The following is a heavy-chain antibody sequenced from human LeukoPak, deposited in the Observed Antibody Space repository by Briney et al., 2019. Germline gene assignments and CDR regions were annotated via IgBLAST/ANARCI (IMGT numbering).Heavy chain of an antibody. V-gene: IGHV1-2*06. CDR1: GYTFTGYY. CDR2: INPNSGGT. CDR3: ARGAADYGDYPGGDY. Sequence: ASVKVSCKASGYTFTGYYMHWVRQAPGQGLEWMGRINPNSGGTNYAQKFQGRVTMTRDTSISTAYMELSRLRSDDTAVYYCARGAADYGDYPGGDYWGQGTLVTVSS. J-gene: IGHJ4*02. D-gene: IGHD4-17*01.